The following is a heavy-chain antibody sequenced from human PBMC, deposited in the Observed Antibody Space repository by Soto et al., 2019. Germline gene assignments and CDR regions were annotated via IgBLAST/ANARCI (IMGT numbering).Heavy chain of an antibody. Sequence: GGSLRLSCAASGFTFRNYNMNWVRQAPGKGLEWISHISIGGSTIDYADSVKGRFTISRDNSKNTLYLQMNSLRAEDTAVYYCAVGILTGYLTPPYYYGMDVWGQGTTVTVSS. D-gene: IGHD3-9*01. CDR2: ISIGGSTI. J-gene: IGHJ6*02. CDR1: GFTFRNYN. CDR3: AVGILTGYLTPPYYYGMDV. V-gene: IGHV3-48*01.